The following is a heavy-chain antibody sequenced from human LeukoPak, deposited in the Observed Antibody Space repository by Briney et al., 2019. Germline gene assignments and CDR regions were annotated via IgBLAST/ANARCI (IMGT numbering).Heavy chain of an antibody. CDR1: GVSFSGYY. Sequence: PSETLSLTCAVYGVSFSGYYWSWLRQPPGKGLEWIGEINHSGSTNYNPSLKSRVTISVDTSKNQFSLKLSSVTAPDTAVYYCARLTYYYDSSGYYWPYYYYMDVWGKGTTVTISS. D-gene: IGHD3-22*01. J-gene: IGHJ6*03. CDR3: ARLTYYYDSSGYYWPYYYYMDV. V-gene: IGHV4-34*01. CDR2: INHSGST.